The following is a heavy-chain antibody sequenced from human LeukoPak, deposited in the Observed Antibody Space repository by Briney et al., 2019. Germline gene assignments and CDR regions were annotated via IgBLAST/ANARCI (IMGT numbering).Heavy chain of an antibody. Sequence: GGSLRLSCAASGFPFGSYWMTWFRQTPGKGLEWVANIKHDGSDAYYADSVSGRLTVSRDNAKNSLYLQMNSLRAEDTAVYYCAKIAGGWFGELLSHYYFDYWGQGTLVTVSS. J-gene: IGHJ4*02. CDR1: GFPFGSYW. CDR2: IKHDGSDA. V-gene: IGHV3-7*03. D-gene: IGHD3-10*01. CDR3: AKIAGGWFGELLSHYYFDY.